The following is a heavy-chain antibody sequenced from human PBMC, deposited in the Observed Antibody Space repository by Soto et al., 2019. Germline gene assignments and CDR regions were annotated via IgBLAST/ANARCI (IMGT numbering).Heavy chain of an antibody. CDR1: GYSFSSYW. J-gene: IGHJ4*01. D-gene: IGHD3-9*01. CDR2: IYPGDSDA. V-gene: IGHV5-51*01. CDR3: ARQSDYNILAGYWYYFDY. Sequence: GESLKISCKASGYSFSSYWIAWVRQMPGKGLEWMGIIYPGDSDARYSPSFEGQVTISVDTSINTAYLQWSYLKASDSAMYFCARQSDYNILAGYWYYFDYWGHGSLVTVSS.